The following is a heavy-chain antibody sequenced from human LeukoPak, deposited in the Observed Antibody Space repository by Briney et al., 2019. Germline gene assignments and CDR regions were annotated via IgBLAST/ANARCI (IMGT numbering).Heavy chain of an antibody. CDR2: IIPIFGIA. CDR3: ARDLGPTVTSPRGNWFDL. J-gene: IGHJ5*02. V-gene: IGHV1-69*04. Sequence: SVKVSCKASGGTFSSYAISWVRQAPGQGLEWMGRIIPIFGIANYAQKFQGRVTITADKSTSTAYMELSSLRSEDTAVYYCARDLGPTVTSPRGNWFDLWGQGTLVTVSS. CDR1: GGTFSSYA. D-gene: IGHD4-17*01.